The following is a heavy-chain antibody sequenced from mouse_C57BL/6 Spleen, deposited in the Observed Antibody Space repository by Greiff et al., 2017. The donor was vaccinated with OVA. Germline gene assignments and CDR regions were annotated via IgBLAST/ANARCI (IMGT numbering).Heavy chain of an antibody. CDR3: ARDRFITTVVATSRAMDY. Sequence: EVQVVESGGGLVKPGGSLKLSCAASGFTFSSYAMSWVRQTPEKRLEWVATISDGGSYTYYPDNVKGRFTISRDNAKNNLYLQMSHLKSEDTAMYYCARDRFITTVVATSRAMDYWGQGTSVTVSS. J-gene: IGHJ4*01. V-gene: IGHV5-4*01. CDR2: ISDGGSYT. D-gene: IGHD1-1*01. CDR1: GFTFSSYA.